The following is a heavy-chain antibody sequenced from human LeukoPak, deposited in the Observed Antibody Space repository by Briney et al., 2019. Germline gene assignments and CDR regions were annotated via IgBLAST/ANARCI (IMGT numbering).Heavy chain of an antibody. V-gene: IGHV3-43D*03. CDR1: GFTFDDYA. Sequence: GGSLRLSCAASGFTFDDYAMHWVRQAPGKGLEWVSLISWDGGSTYYADSVKGRFTISRDNSKNSLYLQMNSLRAEDTAVYYCARVPGYCSGGSCWIDYWGQGTLVTVSS. CDR3: ARVPGYCSGGSCWIDY. CDR2: ISWDGGST. J-gene: IGHJ4*02. D-gene: IGHD2-15*01.